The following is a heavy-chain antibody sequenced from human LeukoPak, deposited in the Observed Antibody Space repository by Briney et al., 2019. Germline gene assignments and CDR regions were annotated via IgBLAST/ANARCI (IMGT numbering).Heavy chain of an antibody. CDR1: GFTFDDYG. CDR2: ITNWNGGST. CDR3: ARCSRSSTDCYSAFDI. V-gene: IGHV3-20*04. J-gene: IGHJ3*02. Sequence: VGSLRLSCEASGFTFDDYGMSWVRQSTGKGLEWVSAITNWNGGSTGYADSVRGRFTISRDNAKNSLYLQMSSLRAEDTALYYCARCSRSSTDCYSAFDIWGQGTMVTVSS. D-gene: IGHD2-2*02.